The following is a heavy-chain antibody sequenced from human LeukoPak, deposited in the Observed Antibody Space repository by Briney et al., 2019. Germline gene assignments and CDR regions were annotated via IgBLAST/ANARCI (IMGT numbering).Heavy chain of an antibody. D-gene: IGHD2-2*01. CDR2: ISYDGSNK. CDR1: GFTFSSYG. CDR3: ARDKNAYHSFDS. Sequence: GGSLRLSCAASGFTFSSYGMHWVRQAPGKGLEWVAVISYDGSNKYYADPVKGRFTISRENFKSTLFLQMNSLRAEDTAVYYCARDKNAYHSFDSWGQGTLVIVSS. J-gene: IGHJ4*02. V-gene: IGHV3-30*03.